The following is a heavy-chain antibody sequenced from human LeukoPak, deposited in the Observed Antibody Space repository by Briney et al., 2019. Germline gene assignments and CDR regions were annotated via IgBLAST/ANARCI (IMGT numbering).Heavy chain of an antibody. CDR3: ARDQGSGYYDY. Sequence: GGSLRLSCAASGFTFSSYSMNWVRQAPGKGLEWVSSISSSSSYIYYADSVKGRFTISRDNARNSLYLQMNSLRAEDTAVYYCARDQGSGYYDYWGQGTLVTVSS. CDR2: ISSSSSYI. D-gene: IGHD3-22*01. J-gene: IGHJ4*02. CDR1: GFTFSSYS. V-gene: IGHV3-21*01.